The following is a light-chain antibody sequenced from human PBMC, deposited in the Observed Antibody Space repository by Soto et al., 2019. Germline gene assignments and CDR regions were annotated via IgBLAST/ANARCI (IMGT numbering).Light chain of an antibody. Sequence: AIQLTQSPSSLSASVGDRVTITCRASQGISSALAWYQHKPGRAPSLLIYDASSLQGGVSSRFSGSGSGTDFTLTISSLQPEDFATYYCQQFQSYALTFGGGTKLEIK. V-gene: IGKV1-13*02. CDR2: DAS. CDR3: QQFQSYALT. J-gene: IGKJ4*01. CDR1: QGISSA.